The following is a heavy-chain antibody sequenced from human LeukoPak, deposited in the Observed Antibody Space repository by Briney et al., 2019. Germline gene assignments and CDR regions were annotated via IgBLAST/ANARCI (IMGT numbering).Heavy chain of an antibody. Sequence: SETLSLTCAVYGGSFSGYYWSWIRQPPGKGLEWIGEINHSGSTNYNPSLKSRVTISVDTSKNQFSLKLSSVTAADTAAYYCARTARYGGNSVDYWGQGTLVTVSS. J-gene: IGHJ4*02. D-gene: IGHD2-21*02. CDR1: GGSFSGYY. CDR2: INHSGST. V-gene: IGHV4-34*01. CDR3: ARTARYGGNSVDY.